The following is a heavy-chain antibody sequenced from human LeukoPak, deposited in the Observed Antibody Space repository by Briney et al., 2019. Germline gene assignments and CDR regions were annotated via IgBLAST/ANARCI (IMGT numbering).Heavy chain of an antibody. J-gene: IGHJ4*02. CDR1: GGSFSGYS. Sequence: SETLSLTCAVYGGSFSGYSWSWIRQPPGKGLEWIGYIYYSGSTNYNPSLKSRVTISVDTSKNQFSLKLSSVTAADTAVYYCARRTYYYDSSGYPFDYWGQGTLVIVSS. CDR3: ARRTYYYDSSGYPFDY. CDR2: IYYSGST. D-gene: IGHD3-22*01. V-gene: IGHV4-59*12.